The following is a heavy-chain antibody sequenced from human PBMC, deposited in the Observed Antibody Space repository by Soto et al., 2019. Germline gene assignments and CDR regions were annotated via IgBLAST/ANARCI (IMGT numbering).Heavy chain of an antibody. CDR1: PFIFNNNG. J-gene: IGHJ4*02. D-gene: IGHD3-10*02. Sequence: GVWLRLSCVGGPFIFNNNGMHWVRQTPGKGLEWVAFMSYDGSDTFYADSVKGRFTISRDNSKNTLFLHMSNLRAEDTAMYYCTIVRVSDSALDHWGQGTLVTVSS. CDR2: MSYDGSDT. V-gene: IGHV3-30*02. CDR3: TIVRVSDSALDH.